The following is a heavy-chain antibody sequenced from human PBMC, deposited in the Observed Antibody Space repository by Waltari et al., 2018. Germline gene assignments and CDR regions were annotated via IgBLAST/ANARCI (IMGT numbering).Heavy chain of an antibody. CDR2: INPNSGGT. Sequence: QVQLVQSGAEVKKPGASVKVSCKASGYTFTGYYMHWVRQASGQGLEWMGWINPNSGGTNYARKFQGRVTMTRDTSISTAYMELSRLRSDDTAVYYCARDLLTISSRRAHGYWGQGTLVTVSS. CDR3: ARDLLTISSRRAHGY. CDR1: GYTFTGYY. D-gene: IGHD3-3*01. V-gene: IGHV1-2*02. J-gene: IGHJ4*02.